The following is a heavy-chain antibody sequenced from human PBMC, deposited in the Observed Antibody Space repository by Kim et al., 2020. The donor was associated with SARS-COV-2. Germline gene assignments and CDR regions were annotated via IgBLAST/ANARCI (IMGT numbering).Heavy chain of an antibody. V-gene: IGHV3-23*01. J-gene: IGHJ4*02. CDR2: ITGSSDRT. CDR1: GFTFSHYA. D-gene: IGHD1-26*01. CDR3: AKGATSGSPGWIN. Sequence: GGSLRLSCAASGFTFSHYAMSWVRQAPGKGLEWVSSITGSSDRTHYADSVKGRFTISRDNSKNTVYLQVNSLRAEDTAVYYCAKGATSGSPGWINWGQGTLVIVSS.